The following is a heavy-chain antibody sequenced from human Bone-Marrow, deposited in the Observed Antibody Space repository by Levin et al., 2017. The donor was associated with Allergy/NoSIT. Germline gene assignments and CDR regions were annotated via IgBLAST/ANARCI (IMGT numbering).Heavy chain of an antibody. D-gene: IGHD2-21*02. CDR1: GFSFNLYA. CDR3: ATSIVVVTAFSDATNF. Sequence: RTGGSLRLSCAASGFSFNLYAMTWVRQAPGKGLEWVAGISLKGDNTYYGDSVKGRFTISRDNSKNMLYLQLNRLRAEDTALYYCATSIVVVTAFSDATNFWGQGTLVTVSS. J-gene: IGHJ4*02. V-gene: IGHV3-23*01. CDR2: ISLKGDNT.